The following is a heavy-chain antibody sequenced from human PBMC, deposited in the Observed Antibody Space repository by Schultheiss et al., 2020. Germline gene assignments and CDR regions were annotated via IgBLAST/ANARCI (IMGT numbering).Heavy chain of an antibody. J-gene: IGHJ6*02. D-gene: IGHD6-13*01. Sequence: SETLSLTCTVSGGSISSYYWSWIRQPPGKGLEWIGYIYYSGSTNYNPSLKSRVTISVDTSKNQFSLKLNSVTAADTAVYYCAKEEQQYIRGAGYSKHYGLNVWGQGTTVTVSS. CDR2: IYYSGST. CDR3: AKEEQQYIRGAGYSKHYGLNV. CDR1: GGSISSYY. V-gene: IGHV4-59*12.